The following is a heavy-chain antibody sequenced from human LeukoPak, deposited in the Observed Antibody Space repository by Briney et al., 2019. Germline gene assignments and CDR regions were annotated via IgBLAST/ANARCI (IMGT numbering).Heavy chain of an antibody. V-gene: IGHV3-23*01. D-gene: IGHD2-15*01. CDR3: AIHLLIHEDVVVLDY. Sequence: PGGSLRLSCAASGFTFSFYAMSWVRQAPGKGLEWVSGISGSGHSTHYADSVKGRFTISRDNSKNTLYLQMNSLRAEDTAVYYCAIHLLIHEDVVVLDYWGQGTLVTVSS. CDR2: ISGSGHST. J-gene: IGHJ4*02. CDR1: GFTFSFYA.